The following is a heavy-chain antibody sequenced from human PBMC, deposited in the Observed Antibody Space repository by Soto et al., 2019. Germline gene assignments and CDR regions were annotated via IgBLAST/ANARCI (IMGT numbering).Heavy chain of an antibody. J-gene: IGHJ3*02. CDR1: GYTFTSYA. CDR3: ARDSLQTGSDAFDI. CDR2: INAGNGNT. Sequence: ASVKVSCKASGYTFTSYAMHWVRQAPGQRLEWVGWINAGNGNTKYSQKFQGRVTITRDTSASTAYMELSSLRSEDTAVYYCARDSLQTGSDAFDIWGQGTMVTVSS. V-gene: IGHV1-3*01. D-gene: IGHD2-15*01.